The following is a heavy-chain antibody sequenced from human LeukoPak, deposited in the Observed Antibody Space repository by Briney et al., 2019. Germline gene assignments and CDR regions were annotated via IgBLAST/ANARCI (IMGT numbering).Heavy chain of an antibody. CDR3: GGENAPGAAVANIDY. D-gene: IGHD6-25*01. Sequence: PGGSLRLSCAVSGFTFSSFAMYWVRQAPGKGLEWVAVISYDGSNEHHTDSVKGRFTISRDNSKNTLYLQMNSLRREDTAVYYGGGENAPGAAVANIDYWGQGTLVTVSA. CDR2: ISYDGSNE. J-gene: IGHJ4*02. V-gene: IGHV3-30*04. CDR1: GFTFSSFA.